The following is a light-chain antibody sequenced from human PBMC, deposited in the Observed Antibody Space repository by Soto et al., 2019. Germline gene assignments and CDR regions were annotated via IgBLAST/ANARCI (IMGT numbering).Light chain of an antibody. CDR1: QSLSSY. J-gene: IGKJ1*01. CDR2: GAS. V-gene: IGKV3-11*01. Sequence: EIVLTQSPAILSLSPGERATLSCWASQSLSSYLAWYQQRPGQAPRLLIYGASSRATGIPDRFSGSGSGTDFTLTISSLQPDDFATYYCQQYMSYSFGQGTKVDI. CDR3: QQYMSYS.